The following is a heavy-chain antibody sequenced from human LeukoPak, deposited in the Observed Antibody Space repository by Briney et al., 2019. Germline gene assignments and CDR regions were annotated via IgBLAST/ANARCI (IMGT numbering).Heavy chain of an antibody. CDR2: IHYSGST. Sequence: SETLSLTCTVSGDSISSYYWSWIRQPPEKGLEWIGYIHYSGSTSYNPSLKSRVTMSVDTSNNQFSLKVSSVTAADTAVYYCARGGNSWYADYWGQGTLVTVSS. CDR1: GDSISSYY. J-gene: IGHJ4*02. V-gene: IGHV4-59*01. CDR3: ARGGNSWYADY. D-gene: IGHD6-13*01.